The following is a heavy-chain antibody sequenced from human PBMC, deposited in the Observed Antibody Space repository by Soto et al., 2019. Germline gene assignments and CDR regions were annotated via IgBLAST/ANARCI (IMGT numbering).Heavy chain of an antibody. CDR1: GFTFSSYA. Sequence: PGGSLRLSCAASGFTFSSYAMSWVRQAPGKGLEWVSVISGSGGSTQYADSEKGRTTNTRNNSKNTLYLQENSQRAEDTAVYYCAKEADISGYHPDYWGQGT. CDR3: AKEADISGYHPDY. CDR2: ISGSGGST. D-gene: IGHD3-22*01. J-gene: IGHJ4*02. V-gene: IGHV3-23*01.